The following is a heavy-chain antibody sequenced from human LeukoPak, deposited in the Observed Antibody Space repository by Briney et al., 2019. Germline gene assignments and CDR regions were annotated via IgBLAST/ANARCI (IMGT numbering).Heavy chain of an antibody. CDR1: GFTFSSYG. V-gene: IGHV3-30*03. D-gene: IGHD6-13*01. J-gene: IGHJ4*02. CDR3: ARFSDSSSFDY. CDR2: ISYDGSNK. Sequence: GRSLRLSCAASGFTFSSYGMHWVRQAPGKGLEWVAVISYDGSNKYYADSVKGRFTISRDNSKNTLYLQMNSLRAEDTAVYYCARFSDSSSFDYWGQGTLVTVSS.